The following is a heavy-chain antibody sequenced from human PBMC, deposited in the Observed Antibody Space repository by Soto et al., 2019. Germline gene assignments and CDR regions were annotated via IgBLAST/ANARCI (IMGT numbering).Heavy chain of an antibody. V-gene: IGHV3-30*14. Sequence: GGSLRLSFAASGLTFSTYAMHRVRQAPGKGLEWVAVISYDGSNKHYAASVKGRFTISTHSSQNTLFLQMNSLRTEDTATYYCVRGRYGSEIHWGQGTKVTVSS. D-gene: IGHD3-10*01. J-gene: IGHJ4*02. CDR3: VRGRYGSEIH. CDR1: GLTFSTYA. CDR2: ISYDGSNK.